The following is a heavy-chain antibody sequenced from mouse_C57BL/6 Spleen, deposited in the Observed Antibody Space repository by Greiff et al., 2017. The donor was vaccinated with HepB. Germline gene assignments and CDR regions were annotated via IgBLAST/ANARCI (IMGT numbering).Heavy chain of an antibody. D-gene: IGHD1-1*01. Sequence: VHLVESGAELVKPGASVKISCKASGYAFSSYWMNWVKQRPGKGLEWRGQMYPGDGDTNYNGKFKGKATLTADKSSSTAYMQLSSLTSEDSAVYFCARRYYGSSNWYFDVWGTGTTVTVSS. V-gene: IGHV1-80*01. CDR2: MYPGDGDT. J-gene: IGHJ1*03. CDR3: ARRYYGSSNWYFDV. CDR1: GYAFSSYW.